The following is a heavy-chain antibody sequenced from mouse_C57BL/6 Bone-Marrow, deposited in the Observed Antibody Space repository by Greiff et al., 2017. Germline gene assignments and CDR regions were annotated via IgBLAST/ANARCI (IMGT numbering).Heavy chain of an antibody. CDR3: ARGDYYGSSYIPWFAY. CDR1: DSEVFPIAY. CDR2: ILPSIGRT. V-gene: IGHV15-2*01. J-gene: IGHJ3*01. D-gene: IGHD1-1*01. Sequence: VQLQQSGSELRSPGSSVKLSCKDFDSEVFPIAYMSWVRQKPGHGFEWIGGILPSIGRTIYGEKFEDKATLDADTLSNTAYLELNSLTSEDSAIYYCARGDYYGSSYIPWFAYWGQGTLVTVSA.